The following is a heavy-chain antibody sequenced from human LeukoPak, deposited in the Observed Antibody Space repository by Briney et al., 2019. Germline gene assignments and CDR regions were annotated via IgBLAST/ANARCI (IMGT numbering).Heavy chain of an antibody. Sequence: GGSLRLSCAASGLTLSSNYMSWVRQAPGKGLEWVSVLYSGGNTYYADSVKGRFSISRDNSKNTLYLQMNSLRAEDTAVYYCASYGSGRYYFHYWGQGTLATVSS. J-gene: IGHJ4*02. CDR3: ASYGSGRYYFHY. CDR2: LYSGGNT. V-gene: IGHV3-53*01. CDR1: GLTLSSNY. D-gene: IGHD3-10*01.